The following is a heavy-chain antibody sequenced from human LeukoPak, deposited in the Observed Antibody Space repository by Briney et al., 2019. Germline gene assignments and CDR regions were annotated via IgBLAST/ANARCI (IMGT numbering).Heavy chain of an antibody. CDR2: IYYSGST. Sequence: PSETLSLTCTVSGGSISSYYWSWIRQPPGKGLEWIGYIYYSGSTNYNPSLKSRVTISVDTSKTQFSLKLSSVTAADTAVYYCARAEINYYDGPHFDYWGQGTLVTVSS. D-gene: IGHD3-22*01. V-gene: IGHV4-59*08. CDR3: ARAEINYYDGPHFDY. CDR1: GGSISSYY. J-gene: IGHJ4*02.